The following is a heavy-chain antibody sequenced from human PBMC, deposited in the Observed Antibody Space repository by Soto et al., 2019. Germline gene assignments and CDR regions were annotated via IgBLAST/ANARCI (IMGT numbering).Heavy chain of an antibody. D-gene: IGHD4-4*01. V-gene: IGHV3-48*03. Sequence: HPGGSLRLSCAASGFTFSSYEMNWVRQAPGKGLEWVSYISSSGSTIYYADSVKGRFTISRDNAKNSLYLQMNSLRAEDTAVYYCAREESYSNYPFDPWGQGTLVTVSS. CDR3: AREESYSNYPFDP. CDR1: GFTFSSYE. J-gene: IGHJ5*02. CDR2: ISSSGSTI.